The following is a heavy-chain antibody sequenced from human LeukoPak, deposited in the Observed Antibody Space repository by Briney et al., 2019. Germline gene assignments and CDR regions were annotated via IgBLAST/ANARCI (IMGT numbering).Heavy chain of an antibody. CDR2: IIPIFGIA. D-gene: IGHD2-15*01. CDR1: GGTFSSYA. V-gene: IGHV1-69*04. Sequence: SVKVSCKASGGTFSSYAISWVRQAPGQGLEWMGRIIPIFGIANYAQKFQGRVTVTADKSTSTAYMELSSLRSEDTAVYYCARGHCSGGSCYRAPQRPNWFDPWGQGTLVTVSS. CDR3: ARGHCSGGSCYRAPQRPNWFDP. J-gene: IGHJ5*02.